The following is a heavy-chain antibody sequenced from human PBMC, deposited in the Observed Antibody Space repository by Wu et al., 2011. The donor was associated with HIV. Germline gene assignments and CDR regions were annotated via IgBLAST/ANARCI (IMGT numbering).Heavy chain of an antibody. CDR3: ARGGETSNYYG. J-gene: IGHJ6*01. CDR2: VSPHDSDT. D-gene: IGHD2-2*01. Sequence: LVQSGAEMKKPGESLKISCQGSGFTFTNYYIVWVRQLPEKGLEYLGVVSPHDSDTRYSPSFQGQVTISADRSIATAYLQWSSLKASDTAMYYCARGGETSNYYG. V-gene: IGHV5-51*03. CDR1: GFTFTNYY.